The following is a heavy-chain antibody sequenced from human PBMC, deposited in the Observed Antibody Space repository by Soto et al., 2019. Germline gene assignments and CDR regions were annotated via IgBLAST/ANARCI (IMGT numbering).Heavy chain of an antibody. CDR2: IYHSGST. D-gene: IGHD6-19*01. CDR1: GGSVSSSNW. J-gene: IGHJ4*02. CDR3: ARGGSGFDY. V-gene: IGHV4-4*02. Sequence: SETLSLTCAVSGGSVSSSNWWSWVRQPPGRGLEWIGEIYHSGSTNYNPSLKSRVTISVDKSMSQFSLKLSSVTAADTAVYYCARGGSGFDYWGQGTLVTVSS.